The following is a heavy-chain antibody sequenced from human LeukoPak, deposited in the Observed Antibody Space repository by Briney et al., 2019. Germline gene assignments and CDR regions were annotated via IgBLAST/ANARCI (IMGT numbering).Heavy chain of an antibody. CDR2: TYYRSKWYN. D-gene: IGHD6-25*01. CDR1: GDSVSSNSAA. V-gene: IGHV6-1*01. J-gene: IGHJ4*02. Sequence: SQTLSLTCAISGDSVSSNSAAWNWIRQSPSRGLEWLGRTYYRSKWYNDYAVSVKSRITINPETSKNKFSLQLNSVTPEDTAVYYCAESPFRQRGEPFDYWGRGALVIVSS. CDR3: AESPFRQRGEPFDY.